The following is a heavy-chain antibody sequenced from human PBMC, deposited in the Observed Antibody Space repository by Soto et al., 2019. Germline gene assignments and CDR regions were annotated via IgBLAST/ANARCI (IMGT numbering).Heavy chain of an antibody. J-gene: IGHJ4*02. Sequence: QITLKESGPTLVKPTQTLTLTCNFSGFSLTTDGVGVGWVRQPPGGALEWLSLIYWDDDERYSPSLKTRLTITKDPSNNQVDLIMPNMDPVDTATYYCAHSRNLITEDAQVGDFDFWGQGILVTVSS. D-gene: IGHD3-10*01. CDR1: GFSLTTDGVG. CDR2: IYWDDDE. CDR3: AHSRNLITEDAQVGDFDF. V-gene: IGHV2-5*02.